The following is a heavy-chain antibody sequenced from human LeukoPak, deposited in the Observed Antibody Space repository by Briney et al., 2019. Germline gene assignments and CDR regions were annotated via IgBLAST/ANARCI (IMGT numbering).Heavy chain of an antibody. Sequence: PSETLSLTCTVSGGATNTGGYFWSWIRQPPGKGLEWIGYVFRTGRTSYNPSLDSRVTISLDRSKNQFSLKLSSVTAADTAVYYCARDSWGQVSRDDAFDIWGQGTMVTVSS. CDR2: VFRTGRT. CDR1: GGATNTGGYF. J-gene: IGHJ3*02. D-gene: IGHD3-3*02. V-gene: IGHV4-30-2*01. CDR3: ARDSWGQVSRDDAFDI.